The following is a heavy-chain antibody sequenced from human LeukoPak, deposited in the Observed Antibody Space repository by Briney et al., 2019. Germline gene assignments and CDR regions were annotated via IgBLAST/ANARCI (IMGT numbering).Heavy chain of an antibody. CDR3: ARHGSPYYYYMDV. Sequence: SETLSLTCTVSGGSISNSSYYWGWIRQPPGKGLEWIGSIYYSGSTYYNPSLKSRVTISVDTSKNQFSLKLSSVTAADTAVYYCARHGSPYYYYMDVWGKGTTVTVSS. V-gene: IGHV4-39*01. CDR2: IYYSGST. CDR1: GGSISNSSYY. J-gene: IGHJ6*03.